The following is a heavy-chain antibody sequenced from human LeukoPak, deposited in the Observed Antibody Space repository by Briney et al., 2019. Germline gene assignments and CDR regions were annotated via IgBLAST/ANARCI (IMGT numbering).Heavy chain of an antibody. D-gene: IGHD1-7*01. V-gene: IGHV4-59*01. CDR1: GGSISSYY. CDR3: ARGMNYHYYMDV. CDR2: IYYSGST. J-gene: IGHJ6*03. Sequence: PSETLSLTCTDSGGSISSYYWSWIRQPPGKGLEWIGYIYYSGSTNYNPSLKSRVTISVDTSKNQFSLKLSSVTAADTAVYYCARGMNYHYYMDVWGKGTTVTVSS.